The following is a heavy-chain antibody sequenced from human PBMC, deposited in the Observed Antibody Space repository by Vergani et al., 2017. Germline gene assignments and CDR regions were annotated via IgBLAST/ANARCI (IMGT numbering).Heavy chain of an antibody. Sequence: QVQLVQSGAEVKKPGSSVKVSCKASGGTFSSCAISWVRQAPGQGLEWMGGIIPIFGTANYAQKFQGRVTITADESTSTAYMELSSLRSEDTAVYYCARGRGLDIVVVPGRSQFDYWGQGTLVTVSS. J-gene: IGHJ4*02. CDR1: GGTFSSCA. CDR2: IIPIFGTA. D-gene: IGHD2-2*01. CDR3: ARGRGLDIVVVPGRSQFDY. V-gene: IGHV1-69*01.